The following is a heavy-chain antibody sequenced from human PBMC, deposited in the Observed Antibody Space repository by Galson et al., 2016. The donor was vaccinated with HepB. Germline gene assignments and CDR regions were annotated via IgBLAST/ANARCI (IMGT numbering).Heavy chain of an antibody. J-gene: IGHJ4*02. CDR1: GYTLASCT. CDR3: AGQPGLGGGFDY. D-gene: IGHD1-26*01. Sequence: SVKVSCKASGYTLASCTVHWVRQAPGQRLEWMGWINAANGDTKYSQKFQGKVTITRDTSANTAYMELSSLTSEDTAVYYCAGQPGLGGGFDYWGQGSRVTVSS. V-gene: IGHV1-3*01. CDR2: INAANGDT.